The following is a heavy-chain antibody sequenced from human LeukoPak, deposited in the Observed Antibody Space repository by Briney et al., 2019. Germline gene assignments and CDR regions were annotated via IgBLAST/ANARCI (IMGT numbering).Heavy chain of an antibody. J-gene: IGHJ3*02. V-gene: IGHV3-7*01. CDR1: GFTFSHYW. CDR3: ARAHGAFEI. CDR2: IKEDGSDK. Sequence: PGGSLRLSCVASGFTFSHYWMSWVRQAPGKGLEWVANIKEDGSDKYYVGSVKGRFTISRDNAKNSLFLQMNSLRAEDTAVYYCARAHGAFEIWGQGTMVTVSS.